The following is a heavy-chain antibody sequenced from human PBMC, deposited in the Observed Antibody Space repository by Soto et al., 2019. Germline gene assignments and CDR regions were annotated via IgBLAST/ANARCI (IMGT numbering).Heavy chain of an antibody. CDR3: ARSSGYYDVYY. V-gene: IGHV1-3*01. J-gene: IGHJ4*02. CDR2: INAGNGNT. CDR1: GYTFTSYA. D-gene: IGHD3-22*01. Sequence: QVQLVQSGAEVKKPGASVKVSCKASGYTFTSYAMHWVRQAPGQRLEWMGWINAGNGNTKYSQKFQGRVTITRDTPARTAYMELSSLRSEDTAVYYCARSSGYYDVYYWGQGTLVTVSS.